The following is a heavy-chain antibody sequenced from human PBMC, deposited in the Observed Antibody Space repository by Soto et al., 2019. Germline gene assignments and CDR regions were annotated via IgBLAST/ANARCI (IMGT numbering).Heavy chain of an antibody. CDR1: GDSVSSYSAA. V-gene: IGHV6-1*01. CDR2: TYYRSRFFS. Sequence: SQTLSLTCAISGDSVSSYSAAWNWIRQSPSGGLEWLGRTYYRSRFFSDYAESVKSRIIISPDTSKNQFSLQLKSVTPEDTAVYYCVRDRYSSSGWFDPWGQGTLVTVSS. CDR3: VRDRYSSSGWFDP. D-gene: IGHD3-10*01. J-gene: IGHJ5*02.